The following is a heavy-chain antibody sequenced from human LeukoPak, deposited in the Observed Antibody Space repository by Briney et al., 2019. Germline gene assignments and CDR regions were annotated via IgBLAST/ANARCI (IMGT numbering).Heavy chain of an antibody. Sequence: GRSLRLSCAASGFTFSSYGMHWVRQAPGKGLEWVAVISYDGSNKYYADSVKGRFTISRDNSRNTLYLQMNSLRAEDTAVYYCAKDRDAFDIWGQGTMVTVSS. CDR3: AKDRDAFDI. CDR2: ISYDGSNK. J-gene: IGHJ3*02. CDR1: GFTFSSYG. V-gene: IGHV3-30*18.